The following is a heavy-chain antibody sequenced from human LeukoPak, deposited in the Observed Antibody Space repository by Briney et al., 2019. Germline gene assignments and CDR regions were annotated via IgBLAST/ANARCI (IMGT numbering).Heavy chain of an antibody. CDR2: IYYSGST. CDR1: GGSISSSSYY. CDR3: ARNYDLWSGYYYFDY. Sequence: NPSETLSLTCTVSGGSISSSSYYWGWIRQPPGKGLEWIGSIYYSGSTYYNPSLKSRVTISVDTSKNQFSLKLSSVAAADTAVYYCARNYDLWSGYYYFDYWGQGTLVTVSS. D-gene: IGHD3-3*01. J-gene: IGHJ4*02. V-gene: IGHV4-39*07.